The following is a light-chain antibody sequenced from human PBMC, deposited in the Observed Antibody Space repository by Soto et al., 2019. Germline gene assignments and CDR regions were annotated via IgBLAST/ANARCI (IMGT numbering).Light chain of an antibody. CDR1: QDINNY. CDR3: QHYDDLIFT. Sequence: DIQMTQSPSSLSASVGDRVTITCQTSQDINNYLNWYQQKPGKAPKLLIYDASNLETGVPSRFSGSGAGTDFTFTISSLQPDDFSTYYCQHYDDLIFTFGPGTKV. CDR2: DAS. J-gene: IGKJ3*01. V-gene: IGKV1-33*01.